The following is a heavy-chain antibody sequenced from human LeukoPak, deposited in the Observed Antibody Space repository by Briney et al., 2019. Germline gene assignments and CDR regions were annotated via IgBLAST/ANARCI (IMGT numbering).Heavy chain of an antibody. CDR2: ITGSNGYT. V-gene: IGHV3-23*01. Sequence: PGGSLRLSCAASGFTFSSYAMAWVRQAPGKGLEWVSTITGSNGYTYYADSVKGRFTISRDNSKNTLYLQMNGLRAEDTAVYYCAKYAVPGNPFFDYWGQGTLVTVSS. J-gene: IGHJ4*02. CDR1: GFTFSSYA. D-gene: IGHD4-23*01. CDR3: AKYAVPGNPFFDY.